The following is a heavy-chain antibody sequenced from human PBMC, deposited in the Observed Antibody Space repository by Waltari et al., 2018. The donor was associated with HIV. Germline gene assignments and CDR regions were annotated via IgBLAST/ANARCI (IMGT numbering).Heavy chain of an antibody. Sequence: QVQLVESGGGVVQPGGSLRLSCAASGFTFSSYGMHWVRQAPGKGLEWVAFIRYDGSNKYYADSVKGRFTISRDNSKNTLYLQMNSLRAEDTAVYYCANSEVVPAAIPREYYGMDVWGQGTTVTVSS. CDR1: GFTFSSYG. CDR2: IRYDGSNK. D-gene: IGHD2-2*01. V-gene: IGHV3-30*02. J-gene: IGHJ6*02. CDR3: ANSEVVPAAIPREYYGMDV.